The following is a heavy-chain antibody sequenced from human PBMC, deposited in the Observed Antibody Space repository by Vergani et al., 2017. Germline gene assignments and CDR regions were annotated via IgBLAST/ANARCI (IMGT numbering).Heavy chain of an antibody. Sequence: QVHLQQWGAGLLKPSETLSLTCAVYGGSFSKYCWSWIRQPPGKGLEWIGEINQSGITNYNPSLKSRVTISVDTSKNHFSLRLSSVTAADTAVYYCATGAGPFDIWGQGTLVTVSS. J-gene: IGHJ4*02. CDR2: INQSGIT. CDR1: GGSFSKYC. CDR3: ATGAGPFDI. D-gene: IGHD7-27*01. V-gene: IGHV4-34*01.